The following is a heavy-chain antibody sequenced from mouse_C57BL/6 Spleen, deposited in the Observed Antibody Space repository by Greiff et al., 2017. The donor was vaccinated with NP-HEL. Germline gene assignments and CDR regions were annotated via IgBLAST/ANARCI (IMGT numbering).Heavy chain of an antibody. CDR1: GFTFSDYG. Sequence: EVHLVESGGGLVKPGGSLKLSCAASGFTFSDYGMHWVRQAPETGLEWVAYISSGSSTIYYADTVKGRFTISRDNAKNTLFLQMTSLRSEDTAMYYCARSPYYYGSSRYYFDYWGQGTTLTVSS. V-gene: IGHV5-17*01. CDR2: ISSGSSTI. CDR3: ARSPYYYGSSRYYFDY. D-gene: IGHD1-1*01. J-gene: IGHJ2*01.